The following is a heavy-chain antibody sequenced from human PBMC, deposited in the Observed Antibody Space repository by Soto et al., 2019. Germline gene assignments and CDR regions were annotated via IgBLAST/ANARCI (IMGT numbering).Heavy chain of an antibody. CDR2: FDPNDGKT. Sequence: GASVKVSCKASGYTFTSYGISWVRQAPGKGLEWMGRFDPNDGKTIYAQKFQGRVTMTEDTSTDTAYMELSSLRSEDTAVYYCAILGIAVAGPLFDYWGQGTLVTVSS. CDR3: AILGIAVAGPLFDY. J-gene: IGHJ4*02. D-gene: IGHD6-19*01. CDR1: GYTFTSYG. V-gene: IGHV1-18*01.